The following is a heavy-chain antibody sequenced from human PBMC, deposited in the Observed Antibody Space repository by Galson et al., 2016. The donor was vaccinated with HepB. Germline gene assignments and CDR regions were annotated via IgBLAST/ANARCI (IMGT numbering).Heavy chain of an antibody. CDR1: GGSVTSGSYF. Sequence: SETLSLTCNVSGGSVTSGSYFWSWIRQPPGKGLEWIGYIYYSGSTNYNPSLKSRITISEGTTKSQFSLKLTSVTAEDTAGYYCARVHPRAVVLDYWGQGTLVTVSS. CDR2: IYYSGST. J-gene: IGHJ4*02. V-gene: IGHV4-61*01. CDR3: ARVHPRAVVLDY. D-gene: IGHD4-23*01.